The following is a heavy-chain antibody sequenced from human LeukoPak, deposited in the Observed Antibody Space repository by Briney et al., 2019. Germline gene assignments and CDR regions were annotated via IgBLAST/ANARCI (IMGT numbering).Heavy chain of an antibody. V-gene: IGHV1-18*01. CDR1: GYTFTSYG. J-gene: IGHJ4*02. CDR2: ISAYNGNT. CDR3: ARSPYYYDSSENYFDY. Sequence: ASVKVSCKASGYTFTSYGISWVRQAPGQGLEWMGWISAYNGNTNYAQKLQGRVTMTTDTSTSTAYMELRSLRSGDTAVYYCARSPYYYDSSENYFDYWGQGTLVTVSS. D-gene: IGHD3-22*01.